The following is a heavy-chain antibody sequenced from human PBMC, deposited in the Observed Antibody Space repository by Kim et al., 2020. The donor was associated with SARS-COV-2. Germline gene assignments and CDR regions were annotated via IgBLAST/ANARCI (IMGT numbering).Heavy chain of an antibody. CDR3: ARLFDP. J-gene: IGHJ5*02. V-gene: IGHV3-7*04. Sequence: KQDGSEKNYVDSVKGRFTISRDNAKNSRYLQMSSLRAEDTAVYYCARLFDPWGQGTLVTVSS. CDR2: KQDGSEK.